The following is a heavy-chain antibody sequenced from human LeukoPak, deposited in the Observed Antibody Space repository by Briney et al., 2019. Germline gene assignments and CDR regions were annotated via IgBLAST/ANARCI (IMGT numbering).Heavy chain of an antibody. D-gene: IGHD2-15*01. CDR1: GGTLSSYA. V-gene: IGHV1-69*06. CDR3: ARVNRYCSGGSCRYIDY. J-gene: IGHJ4*02. CDR2: IIPIFGTA. Sequence: GASVKVSCKASGGTLSSYAISWVRQAPGQGLEWMGGIIPIFGTANYAQKFQGRVTITADKSTSTAYMELSSLRSEDTAVYYCARVNRYCSGGSCRYIDYWGQGTLVTVSS.